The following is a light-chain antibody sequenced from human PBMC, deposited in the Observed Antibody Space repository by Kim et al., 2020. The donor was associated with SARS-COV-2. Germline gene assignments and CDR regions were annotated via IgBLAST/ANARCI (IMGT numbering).Light chain of an antibody. Sequence: SSELTQDPAVSVALGQTVRITCQGDSLKTYYATWYQQKPGQAPIVVIYGKNNRPSGIPDRFSGSSSGNTASLTVTGAQAVDEADYYCNSRDNSRDHVVFG. CDR2: GKN. J-gene: IGLJ2*01. CDR3: NSRDNSRDHVV. V-gene: IGLV3-19*01. CDR1: SLKTYY.